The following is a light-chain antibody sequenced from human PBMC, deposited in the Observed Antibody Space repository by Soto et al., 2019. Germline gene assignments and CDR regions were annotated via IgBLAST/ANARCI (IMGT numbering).Light chain of an antibody. CDR3: CSYAGSYSFYV. CDR2: DVT. Sequence: QSALTQPRSVSGSPGQSVTISCTGTSSDVAAYDYVTWYQQHPGKAPKLTIYDVTKRPSGVPDRFSGSRSGNTASLTISGLQAEDEADYYCCSYAGSYSFYVFGSGTKV. CDR1: SSDVAAYDY. J-gene: IGLJ1*01. V-gene: IGLV2-11*01.